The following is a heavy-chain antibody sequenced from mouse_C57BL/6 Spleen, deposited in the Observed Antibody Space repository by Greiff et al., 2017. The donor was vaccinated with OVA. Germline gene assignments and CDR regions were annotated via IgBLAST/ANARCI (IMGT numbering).Heavy chain of an antibody. CDR3: AREATTVVAHFDY. J-gene: IGHJ2*01. V-gene: IGHV1-80*01. D-gene: IGHD1-1*01. Sequence: QVQLQQSGAELVKPGASVKISCKASGYAFSSYWMNWVKQRPGKGLEWIGQIYPGAGDTNYNGKFKGKATLTADKSSSTAYMQLSSLTSEDSAVYFCAREATTVVAHFDYWGQGTTLTVSS. CDR1: GYAFSSYW. CDR2: IYPGAGDT.